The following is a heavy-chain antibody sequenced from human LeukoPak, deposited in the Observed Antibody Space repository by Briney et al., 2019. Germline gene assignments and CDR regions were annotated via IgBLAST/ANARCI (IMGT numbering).Heavy chain of an antibody. CDR1: GFTFSSYS. Sequence: QPGGSLRLSCAASGFTFSSYSMNWVRQAPGKGLEWVSYISSSSSTIYYADSVKGRFTISRDNAKNSLYLQMNSLRAEDTAVYYCARGRYSTFDYWGQGTLVTVSS. CDR2: ISSSSSTI. J-gene: IGHJ4*02. V-gene: IGHV3-48*01. CDR3: ARGRYSTFDY. D-gene: IGHD6-13*01.